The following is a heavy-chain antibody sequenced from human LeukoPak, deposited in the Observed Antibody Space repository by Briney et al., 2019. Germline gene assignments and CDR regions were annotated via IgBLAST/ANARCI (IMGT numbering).Heavy chain of an antibody. D-gene: IGHD3-22*01. Sequence: ASVKVSCKASGSSFTGFYIHWVRQAPGQGLEWMGWINPNSGGARYSQKFQGRVTMTRDTSISTGYMELSRLRSDDTAVYYCACSYQYVNGGSRVVIDAFEIWGQGTRVTVSS. CDR2: INPNSGGA. CDR1: GSSFTGFY. CDR3: ACSYQYVNGGSRVVIDAFEI. J-gene: IGHJ3*02. V-gene: IGHV1-2*02.